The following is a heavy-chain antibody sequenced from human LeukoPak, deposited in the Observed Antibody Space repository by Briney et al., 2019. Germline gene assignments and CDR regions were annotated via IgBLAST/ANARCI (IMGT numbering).Heavy chain of an antibody. V-gene: IGHV3-23*01. D-gene: IGHD3-9*01. J-gene: IGHJ4*02. CDR2: ISDCGGRT. Sequence: GGSLTLPCAASGFPFSSYAMLCPRPAPGKGLEWVSDISDCGGRTYYAHSVKGRLTISRDNSKNTLYLQMNSLRAEDTAVYYCAKDQGYDIWTGYSLFDYWGQGTLVTVSS. CDR1: GFPFSSYA. CDR3: AKDQGYDIWTGYSLFDY.